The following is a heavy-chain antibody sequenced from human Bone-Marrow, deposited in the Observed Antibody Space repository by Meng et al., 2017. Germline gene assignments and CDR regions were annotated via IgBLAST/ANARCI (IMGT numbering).Heavy chain of an antibody. J-gene: IGHJ4*02. V-gene: IGHV3-66*02. Sequence: GSLRLSCAASGFTVSSNYMSWVRQAPGKRLEWVSVIYSGGSTYYADSVKGRFTISRDNSKNTLYLQMNSLRAEDTAVYYCARSYDSSGYYYEYYFDYWGQGTLVTVSS. CDR1: GFTVSSNY. D-gene: IGHD3-22*01. CDR3: ARSYDSSGYYYEYYFDY. CDR2: IYSGGST.